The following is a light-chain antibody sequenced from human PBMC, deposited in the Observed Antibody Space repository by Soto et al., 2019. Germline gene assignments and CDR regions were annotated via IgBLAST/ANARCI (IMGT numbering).Light chain of an antibody. J-gene: IGLJ2*01. CDR3: GTWDYSLSAVV. CDR2: DND. CDR1: SFNNENNY. Sequence: QSVLTQPPSVSAAPGQKVTISWSGSSFNNENNYVAWYQQLPGTAPKVLIYDNDKRPSAIPDRFSGSRSGTSATLGITGLQTGDEADYYCGTWDYSLSAVVFGGGTKLTVL. V-gene: IGLV1-51*01.